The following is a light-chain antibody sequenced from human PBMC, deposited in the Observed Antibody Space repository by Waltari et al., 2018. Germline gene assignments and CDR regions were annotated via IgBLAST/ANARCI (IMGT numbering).Light chain of an antibody. Sequence: DIQMTQSPPSVSASVGDRVTITCRASQGLRIWLSWYQQKPGKAPKLLIYAASNLQSGVPSRFSGSDSGTEFTLTISSLQPEDVATYYCQEANSFPLTFGGGTKVEI. CDR2: AAS. CDR3: QEANSFPLT. J-gene: IGKJ4*01. CDR1: QGLRIW. V-gene: IGKV1-12*01.